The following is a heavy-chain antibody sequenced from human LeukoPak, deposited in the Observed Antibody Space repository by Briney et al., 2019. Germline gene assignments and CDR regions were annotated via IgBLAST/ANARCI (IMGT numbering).Heavy chain of an antibody. J-gene: IGHJ4*02. CDR3: ARGPGGELWFDY. D-gene: IGHD3-16*01. CDR1: GLTFSSYA. Sequence: GGSLRLSCAASGLTFSSYAMHWVRQAPGKGLEWVAVISYDGSNKYYADSVKGRFTISRDNSKNTLYLQMNSLRAEDTAVYYCARGPGGELWFDYWGQGTLVTVSS. CDR2: ISYDGSNK. V-gene: IGHV3-30-3*01.